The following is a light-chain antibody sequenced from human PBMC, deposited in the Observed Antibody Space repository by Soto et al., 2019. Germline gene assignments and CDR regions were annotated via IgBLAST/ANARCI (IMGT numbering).Light chain of an antibody. J-gene: IGKJ2*01. CDR3: QQYGRSPPFT. V-gene: IGKV3-20*01. CDR2: GAS. CDR1: QTVSSRY. Sequence: EIVLTQSPGTLSLSPGARATLSCRASQTVSSRYLAWYQQKPGQAPRLLMYGASNRATGIPDRFSGSESGTGFTLTISRLEPEDFAVYFCQQYGRSPPFTVGQGTKVEIK.